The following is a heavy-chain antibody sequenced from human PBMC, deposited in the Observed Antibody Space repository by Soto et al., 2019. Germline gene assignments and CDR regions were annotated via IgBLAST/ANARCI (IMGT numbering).Heavy chain of an antibody. V-gene: IGHV3-23*01. CDR3: AKSRYNWNYTYYYGMDV. J-gene: IGHJ6*02. Sequence: GGSLRLSCAASGFTFSSYAMSWVRQAPGKGLEWVSAISGSGGSTYYADSVKGRFTISRDNSKNTLYLQMSSLRAEDTAVYYCAKSRYNWNYTYYYGMDVWGQGTTVTVSS. D-gene: IGHD1-7*01. CDR1: GFTFSSYA. CDR2: ISGSGGST.